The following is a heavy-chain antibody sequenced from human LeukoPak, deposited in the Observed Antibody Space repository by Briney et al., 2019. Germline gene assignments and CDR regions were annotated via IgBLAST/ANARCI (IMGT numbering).Heavy chain of an antibody. CDR1: GGTFSSYA. CDR2: IIPIFGTA. CDR3: ARSERAVGASYYFDY. D-gene: IGHD1-26*01. V-gene: IGHV1-69*05. J-gene: IGHJ4*02. Sequence: SVKVSCKASGGTFSSYAISWVRQAPGQGLEWMGGIIPIFGTANYAQKFQGRVTITTDESTSTAYMELSSLRSEDTAVYYCARSERAVGASYYFDYWGQGTLVTVSS.